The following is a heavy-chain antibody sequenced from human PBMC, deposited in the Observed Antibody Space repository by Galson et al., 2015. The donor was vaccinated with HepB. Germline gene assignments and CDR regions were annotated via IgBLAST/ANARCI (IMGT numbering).Heavy chain of an antibody. D-gene: IGHD1-1*01. CDR3: AKLEYYYAMDV. Sequence: SLRLSCAASGFTFSSSTMNWVRQAPGKGLEWVSSILGSSSHIYYADSVKGRFTISRDNSKNSLYLQMNSLRAEDTAVYYCAKLEYYYAMDVWGQGTTVTVSS. CDR2: ILGSSSHI. CDR1: GFTFSSST. J-gene: IGHJ6*02. V-gene: IGHV3-21*01.